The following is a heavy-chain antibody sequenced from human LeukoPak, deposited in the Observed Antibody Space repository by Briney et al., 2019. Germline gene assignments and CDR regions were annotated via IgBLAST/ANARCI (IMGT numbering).Heavy chain of an antibody. D-gene: IGHD4-17*01. V-gene: IGHV1-18*01. CDR2: ISAFNGKT. CDR1: GYTFTSYG. Sequence: GASVKVSCKASGYTFTSYGISWVRQAPGQGLEWMGWISAFNGKTNYAQKLQGRVTISTDKSTSTAYMELRSLRSEDTAVYYCARGVYDDYTQVYYYYMDVWGKGTRVTVSS. CDR3: ARGVYDDYTQVYYYYMDV. J-gene: IGHJ6*03.